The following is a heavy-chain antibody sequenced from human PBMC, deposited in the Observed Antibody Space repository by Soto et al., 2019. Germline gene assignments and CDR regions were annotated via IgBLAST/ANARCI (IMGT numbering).Heavy chain of an antibody. V-gene: IGHV3-23*01. D-gene: IGHD3-3*01. Sequence: EVQLLESGGGLVQPGGSLRLSCAASGFTFSSHAMSWVRQAPGKGLEWVSGISGSGGSTYSADSVKGRFTISRDNSKNTLYLQMNSLRAEDTALYYCAKQVNYDFWSGYPDAFDIWGQGTMVIVSS. CDR1: GFTFSSHA. CDR2: ISGSGGST. J-gene: IGHJ3*02. CDR3: AKQVNYDFWSGYPDAFDI.